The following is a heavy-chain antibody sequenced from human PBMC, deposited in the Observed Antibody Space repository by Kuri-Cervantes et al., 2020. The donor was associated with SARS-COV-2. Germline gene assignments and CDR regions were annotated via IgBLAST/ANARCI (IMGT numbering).Heavy chain of an antibody. Sequence: GGSLRLSCAASGFTFSSYGMNWVRQAPGKGLEWVSSISSSSSYIYYADSVKGRFTISRDNAKNSLYLQMNSLRAEDTAVYYCARVGPYYDSSGYYLDYWGQGTLVTVSS. CDR3: ARVGPYYDSSGYYLDY. CDR1: GFTFSSYG. J-gene: IGHJ4*02. D-gene: IGHD3-22*01. V-gene: IGHV3-21*01. CDR2: ISSSSSYI.